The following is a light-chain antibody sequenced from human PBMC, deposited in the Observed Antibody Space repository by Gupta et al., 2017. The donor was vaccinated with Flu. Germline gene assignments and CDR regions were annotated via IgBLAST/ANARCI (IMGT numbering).Light chain of an antibody. Sequence: ALGQTARITCGVNNLGNKDVHWYQQKPGQAPVLVIYRDSSRPSGIPERFSGSTSGNTATLTISRAQAGDEADYYCQVWDSTTVIFGGETKLTVL. J-gene: IGLJ2*01. CDR3: QVWDSTTVI. V-gene: IGLV3-9*01. CDR2: RDS. CDR1: NLGNKD.